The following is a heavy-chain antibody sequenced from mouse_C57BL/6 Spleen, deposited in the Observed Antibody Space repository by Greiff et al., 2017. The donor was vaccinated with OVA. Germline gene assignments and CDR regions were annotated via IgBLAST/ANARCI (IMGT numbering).Heavy chain of an antibody. CDR2: ISSGSSTI. D-gene: IGHD1-1*01. CDR3: ARDYYDSSDWAMDY. Sequence: EVQLVESGGGLVKPGGSLKLSCAASGFTFSDYGMHWVRQAPEKGLEWVAYISSGSSTIYYADTVKGRFTISRDNAKNTLFLQMTSRRSEDTAMDYCARDYYDSSDWAMDYWGQGTSVTVSS. V-gene: IGHV5-17*01. J-gene: IGHJ4*01. CDR1: GFTFSDYG.